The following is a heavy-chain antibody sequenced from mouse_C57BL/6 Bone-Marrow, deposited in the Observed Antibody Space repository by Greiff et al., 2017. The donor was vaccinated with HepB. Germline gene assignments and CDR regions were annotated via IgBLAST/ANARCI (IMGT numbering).Heavy chain of an antibody. V-gene: IGHV1-81*01. CDR1: GYTFTSYG. Sequence: VQLQESGAELARPGASVKLSCKASGYTFTSYGISWVKQRTGQGLEWIGEIYPRSGNTYYNEKFKGKATLTADKSSSTAYMELRSLTSEDSAVYFCARGSNPYYAMDYWGQGTSVTVSS. J-gene: IGHJ4*01. CDR3: ARGSNPYYAMDY. D-gene: IGHD2-5*01. CDR2: IYPRSGNT.